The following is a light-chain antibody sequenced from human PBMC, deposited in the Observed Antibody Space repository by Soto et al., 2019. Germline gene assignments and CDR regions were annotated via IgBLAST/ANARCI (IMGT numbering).Light chain of an antibody. CDR2: DAS. Sequence: EIVVTQSPATLSFSPVERSTLSCRASQSVSSYLAWYQQKPGQAPRLLIYDASNRATGIPARFSGSGSGTDFTLTISSLEPEDFAVYYCQQRSNWPLTFGGGTKVDIK. V-gene: IGKV3-11*01. CDR1: QSVSSY. J-gene: IGKJ4*01. CDR3: QQRSNWPLT.